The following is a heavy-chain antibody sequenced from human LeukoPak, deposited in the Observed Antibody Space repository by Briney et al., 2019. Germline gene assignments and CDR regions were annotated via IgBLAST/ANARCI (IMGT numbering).Heavy chain of an antibody. CDR3: AKDPDRYCSSTSCPDINWFDP. CDR2: ISGSGGST. D-gene: IGHD2-2*01. V-gene: IGHV3-23*01. CDR1: GFTFSSYA. J-gene: IGHJ5*02. Sequence: GGSLRLSCAASGFTFSSYAMSWVRQAPGKGLEWVSAISGSGGSTYYADSVKGRFTISRDNSKNTLYLQMNSLRAEDTAVYYCAKDPDRYCSSTSCPDINWFDPWGQVTLVTVSS.